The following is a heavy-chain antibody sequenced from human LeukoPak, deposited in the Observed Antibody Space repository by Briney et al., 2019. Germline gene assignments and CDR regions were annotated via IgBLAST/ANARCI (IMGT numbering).Heavy chain of an antibody. CDR3: ARDVVGSLDY. CDR2: IKGDESAR. J-gene: IGHJ4*02. Sequence: PGGSLRLSCAAFGFTFSSYWMAWVRQAPGKGLEWVANIKGDESARHQADSVKGRFTTSRDNTRNSLYLQMTNLRGDDTAVYYCARDVVGSLDYWGQGTLVTVSS. V-gene: IGHV3-7*01. CDR1: GFTFSSYW. D-gene: IGHD1-26*01.